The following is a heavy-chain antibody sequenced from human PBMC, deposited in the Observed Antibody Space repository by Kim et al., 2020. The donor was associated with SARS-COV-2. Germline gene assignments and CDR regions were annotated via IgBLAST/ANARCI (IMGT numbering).Heavy chain of an antibody. D-gene: IGHD2-2*01. CDR3: AKGEWYHLLTFDY. CDR1: GFTLSSYG. Sequence: GGSLRLSCAVSGFTLSSYGMHWVRQAPGKGLEWVAVISYDGSNTYYADSVKGRFTISRDHSKNTLYLQMNSLRAADTAVYYCAKGEWYHLLTFDYWGQGTLVTVSS. CDR2: ISYDGSNT. J-gene: IGHJ4*02. V-gene: IGHV3-30*18.